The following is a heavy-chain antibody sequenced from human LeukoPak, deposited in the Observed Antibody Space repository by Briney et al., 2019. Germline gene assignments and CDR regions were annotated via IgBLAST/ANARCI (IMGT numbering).Heavy chain of an antibody. CDR3: ARDRCSSTSCYTNWFDP. D-gene: IGHD2-2*02. CDR1: GYTFTGYY. J-gene: IGHJ5*02. Sequence: ASVKVSCNASGYTFTGYYMHWVRQAPGQGLEWMGWINPNSGGTNYAQKFQGRVTMTRDTSISTAYMELSRLRSDGTAVYYCARDRCSSTSCYTNWFDPWGQGTLVTVSS. V-gene: IGHV1-2*02. CDR2: INPNSGGT.